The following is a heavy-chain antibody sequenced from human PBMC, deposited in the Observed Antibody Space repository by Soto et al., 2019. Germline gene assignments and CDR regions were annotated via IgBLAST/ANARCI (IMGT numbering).Heavy chain of an antibody. D-gene: IGHD6-19*01. Sequence: QMQLQESGPGLVKPSETMSLTCTASGASISNYYWNWIRQPPGKGLEWIGPIYNGESTNYNPSLKSRVTISVDTYKNQFSLKLGSVTAADTAVYYCAQTTGWPGFAYWGQGILVTVSS. CDR2: IYNGEST. CDR1: GASISNYY. V-gene: IGHV4-4*07. CDR3: AQTTGWPGFAY. J-gene: IGHJ4*02.